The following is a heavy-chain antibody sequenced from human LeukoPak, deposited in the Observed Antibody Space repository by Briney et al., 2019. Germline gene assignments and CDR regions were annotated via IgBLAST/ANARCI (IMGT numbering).Heavy chain of an antibody. CDR2: TKPDGSAE. J-gene: IGHJ4*02. Sequence: GGSLRLSCAASGFSFRNYWMGWVRQAPGRGLEWVANTKPDGSAEYYADSVRGRFTASRDNANNLLYLQMNRLRAEDTAVYYCARDGGLHTNFDYWGQGTLLTVSS. V-gene: IGHV3-7*01. CDR3: ARDGGLHTNFDY. D-gene: IGHD2-15*01. CDR1: GFSFRNYW.